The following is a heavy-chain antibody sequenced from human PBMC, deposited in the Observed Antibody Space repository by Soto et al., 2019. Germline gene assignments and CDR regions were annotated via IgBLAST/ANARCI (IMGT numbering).Heavy chain of an antibody. D-gene: IGHD1-26*01. CDR3: ANPTKPSRGFLGGLYSGSYYEYFQH. Sequence: GGSLRLSCAASGFTFSSYAMSWVRQAPGKGLEWVSAISGSGGSTYYADSVEGRFTISRDNSKNTLYLQMNSLRAEDAAVYYCANPTKPSRGFLGGLYSGSYYEYFQHWGQGTLVTVSS. J-gene: IGHJ1*01. V-gene: IGHV3-23*01. CDR2: ISGSGGST. CDR1: GFTFSSYA.